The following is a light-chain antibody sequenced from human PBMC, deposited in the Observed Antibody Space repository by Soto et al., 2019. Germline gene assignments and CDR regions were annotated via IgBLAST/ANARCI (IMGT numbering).Light chain of an antibody. J-gene: IGKJ2*01. CDR3: QQYGSSPPMFT. CDR2: GAS. Sequence: EIVLTQSPGTLSLSPGERATLSCRASQSVTSSYLAWYQHKPGQAPRLLIYGASTRATDIPDRFSGSGSGTDFILTISRLEPEDFAVYYCQQYGSSPPMFTFGQGTKLEIK. V-gene: IGKV3-20*01. CDR1: QSVTSSY.